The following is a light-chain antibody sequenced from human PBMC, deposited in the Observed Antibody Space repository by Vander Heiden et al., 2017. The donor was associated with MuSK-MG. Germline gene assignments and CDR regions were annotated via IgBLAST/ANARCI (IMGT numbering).Light chain of an antibody. J-gene: IGKJ1*01. V-gene: IGKV3-15*01. CDR1: QSIKSN. CDR2: GAS. CDR3: LQYDQWRLA. Sequence: MTQSPATLSVSPGEGATLSCTASQSIKSNLAWFQQKAGQAPRLVMYGASTRATGIPGRFSGSQSGTEFTLTISSLQSEDLAVYYCLQYDQWRLAFGQGTKVEI.